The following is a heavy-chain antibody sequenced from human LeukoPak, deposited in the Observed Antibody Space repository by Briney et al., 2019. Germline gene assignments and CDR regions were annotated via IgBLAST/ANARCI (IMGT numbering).Heavy chain of an antibody. J-gene: IGHJ4*02. CDR3: ARDSLVGSTTPVFDY. CDR1: GFTFSSYS. D-gene: IGHD1-26*01. CDR2: IDSTSTYI. Sequence: GGSLRLSCAASGFTFSSYSMNWVRQAPGKGLEWVSSIDSTSTYIYYADSVKGRFTISRDNAKNSLYLQMDSLRAEDTAVYYCARDSLVGSTTPVFDYWGQGTLVTVSS. V-gene: IGHV3-21*04.